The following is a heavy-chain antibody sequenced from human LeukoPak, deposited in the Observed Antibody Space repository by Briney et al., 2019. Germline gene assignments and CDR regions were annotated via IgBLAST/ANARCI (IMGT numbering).Heavy chain of an antibody. D-gene: IGHD5-24*01. V-gene: IGHV4-59*01. Sequence: SETLSLTCTVSGGSISSYYWSWIRQPPGKGLEWLGYIYYSGSTNYNPSLKSRVTISVDTSKNQFSLKLSSVTAADTAVYYCARAPLRVEMATIRGSYFDYWGQGTLVTVSS. CDR1: GGSISSYY. CDR2: IYYSGST. J-gene: IGHJ4*02. CDR3: ARAPLRVEMATIRGSYFDY.